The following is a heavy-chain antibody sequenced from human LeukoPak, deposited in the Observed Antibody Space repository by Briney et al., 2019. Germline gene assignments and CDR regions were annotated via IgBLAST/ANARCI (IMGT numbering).Heavy chain of an antibody. CDR2: IIPIFGAT. CDR3: ARAPYSSGGSTNYYYYYYMDV. Sequence: SVKVSCKTSGGTFSSYAITWVRQAPGQGLEWMGGIIPIFGATNYAQKFQGRVTITADESTNTVYMELSSLRSEDTAVYYCARAPYSSGGSTNYYYYYYMDVWGKGTTVTVSS. V-gene: IGHV1-69*13. D-gene: IGHD6-19*01. J-gene: IGHJ6*03. CDR1: GGTFSSYA.